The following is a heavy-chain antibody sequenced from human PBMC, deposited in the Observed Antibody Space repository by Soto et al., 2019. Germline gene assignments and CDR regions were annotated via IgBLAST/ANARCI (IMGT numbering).Heavy chain of an antibody. J-gene: IGHJ6*02. Sequence: QVQLMQSGAEVKKPGASVRVSCKASGYNLTSYGISWVRQAPGQGLEWMGWISPYNGNTNYAQKFQGRVTVTTDTSTSTAYMDLRSRRSDDTAVYYCAREWEYSGFDDDYYHYGMDVWGQGTTVTVSS. V-gene: IGHV1-18*01. CDR1: GYNLTSYG. CDR2: ISPYNGNT. D-gene: IGHD5-12*01. CDR3: AREWEYSGFDDDYYHYGMDV.